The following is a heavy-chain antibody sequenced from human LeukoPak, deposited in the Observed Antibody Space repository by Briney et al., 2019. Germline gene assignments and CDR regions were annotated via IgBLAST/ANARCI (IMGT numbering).Heavy chain of an antibody. Sequence: GGSLRLSCAASGFTFSSYGMHWVRQAPGKGLEWVAVISYDGSNKYYADSVKGRFTISRDNSKNTLYLQMNSLRAEDTAVYYCAKGDPIDYWGQGTLVTVSS. D-gene: IGHD2-21*02. CDR2: ISYDGSNK. CDR3: AKGDPIDY. J-gene: IGHJ4*02. CDR1: GFTFSSYG. V-gene: IGHV3-30*18.